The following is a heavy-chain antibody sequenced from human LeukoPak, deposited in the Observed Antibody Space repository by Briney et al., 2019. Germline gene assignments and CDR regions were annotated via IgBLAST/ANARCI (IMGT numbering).Heavy chain of an antibody. V-gene: IGHV3-48*04. CDR2: ISSSGSTI. J-gene: IGHJ6*04. CDR1: GFTFSSYS. D-gene: IGHD5-12*01. Sequence: GGSLRLSCAASGFTFSSYSMNWVRQAPGKGLEWVSYISSSGSTIYYADSVKGRFTISRDNAKNSLYLQMNSLRAEDTAVYYCARERLRGYSGYDWGYYYYGMDVWGKGTTVTVSS. CDR3: ARERLRGYSGYDWGYYYYGMDV.